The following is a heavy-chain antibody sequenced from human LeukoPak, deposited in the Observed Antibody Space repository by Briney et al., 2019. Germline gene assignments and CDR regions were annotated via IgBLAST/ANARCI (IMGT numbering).Heavy chain of an antibody. CDR1: KYTFTGYY. D-gene: IGHD1-26*01. J-gene: IGHJ4*02. V-gene: IGHV1-2*02. CDR3: ARGRGSQSFDY. CDR2: INPNSGDT. Sequence: RASVKVSCKTSKYTFTGYYIHWVRQAPGQGLEWMGWINPNSGDTNYAQEFQGRVTMTRDTSISTAYMDLNRLTSGDTAVYFCARGRGSQSFDYWGQGTLVTVSS.